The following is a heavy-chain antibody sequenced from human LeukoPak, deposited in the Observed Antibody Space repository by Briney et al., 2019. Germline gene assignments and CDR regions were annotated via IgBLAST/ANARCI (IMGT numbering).Heavy chain of an antibody. CDR1: GVTFSSYA. J-gene: IGHJ5*02. CDR2: FIPIFGTA. D-gene: IGHD1-26*01. V-gene: IGHV1-69*13. Sequence: ASVKVSCKASGVTFSSYAISWVRQAPGQGLEWMGGFIPIFGTATYAQKFQGRVTITADESTSTAYMELSSLRSEDTAVYYCARDLSGSYPNWFDPWSQGTLVTVSS. CDR3: ARDLSGSYPNWFDP.